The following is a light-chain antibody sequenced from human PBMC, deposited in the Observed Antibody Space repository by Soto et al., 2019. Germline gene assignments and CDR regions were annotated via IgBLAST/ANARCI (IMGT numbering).Light chain of an antibody. Sequence: DIQMTQSPSSLSASVGDRVTITCRASQSIGDYLNWYQLIPGKAPKLLIYAASSLQSGVPSRFSGRGSGTDFTLTTNSLQPEDFASYYCQQSYSTLTFGPGTKVDIK. CDR2: AAS. CDR3: QQSYSTLT. J-gene: IGKJ3*01. CDR1: QSIGDY. V-gene: IGKV1-39*01.